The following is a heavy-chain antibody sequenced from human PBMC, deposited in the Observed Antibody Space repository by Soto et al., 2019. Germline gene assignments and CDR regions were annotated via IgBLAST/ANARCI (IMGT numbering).Heavy chain of an antibody. D-gene: IGHD2-2*03. Sequence: QVQLRESGPGLVKTSGTLSLTCAVSGGSISTITWWSWVRQPPGKGLQWIGEIYHSGSTNYNPSLKSRVTISVDKSKNQFYLELSSVTAADTAVYYCARDLGSCSSTRCRPFEYWGQGTLVTVSS. CDR2: IYHSGST. J-gene: IGHJ4*02. CDR1: GGSISTITW. V-gene: IGHV4-4*02. CDR3: ARDLGSCSSTRCRPFEY.